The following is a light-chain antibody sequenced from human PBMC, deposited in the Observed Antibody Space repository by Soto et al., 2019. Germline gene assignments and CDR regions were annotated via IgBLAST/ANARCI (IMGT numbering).Light chain of an antibody. J-gene: IGKJ4*01. CDR3: QQYNSFSPLT. CDR1: QSINVW. CDR2: DAS. V-gene: IGKV1-5*01. Sequence: DIEMTQSPSALSASVGDRVTITCRASQSINVWLAWYQQKPGKAPNLLIYDASILDSGVPSRFSGSGSGTEFTLTISSLRPDDFATYYCQQYNSFSPLTFGGGTKVEIK.